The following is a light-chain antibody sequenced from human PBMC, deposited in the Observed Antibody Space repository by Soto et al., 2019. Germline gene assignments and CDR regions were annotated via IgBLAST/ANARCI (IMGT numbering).Light chain of an antibody. Sequence: DIQMTQSPSTLSASVGDRVTITCRASQSISSWLAWYQQKPGKAPKLLIYDASSLESGVPSRFSGSGSGTEFTLTISSLQPDDFATYYCQQYNSYPWTFDQGTKVETK. V-gene: IGKV1-5*01. J-gene: IGKJ1*01. CDR1: QSISSW. CDR2: DAS. CDR3: QQYNSYPWT.